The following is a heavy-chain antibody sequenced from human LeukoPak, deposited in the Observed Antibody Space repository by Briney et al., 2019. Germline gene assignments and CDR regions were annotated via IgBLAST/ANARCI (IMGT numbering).Heavy chain of an antibody. D-gene: IGHD6-19*01. CDR3: AXSSXPXXSXXSYYYGXXX. V-gene: IGHV3-48*01. Sequence: GGSLRLSCAASGFTFSRHNMNWVRQAPGKGLEWVSYISSGSSVKYYADSVEGRFTISRDNAKNSLYLQMNSLRAEDTAVYYCAXSSXPXXSXXSYYYGXXXXGQGXXXXVSS. J-gene: IGHJ6*02. CDR1: GFTFSRHN. CDR2: ISSGSSVK.